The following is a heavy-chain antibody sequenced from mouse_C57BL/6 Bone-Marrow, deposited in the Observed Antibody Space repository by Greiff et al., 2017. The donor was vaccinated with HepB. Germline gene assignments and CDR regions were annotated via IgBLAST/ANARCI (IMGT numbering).Heavy chain of an antibody. CDR3: ARDGYWYFDV. J-gene: IGHJ1*03. CDR2: INYDGSST. Sequence: EVKLVESEGGLVQPGSSMKLSCTASGFTFSDYYMAWVRQVPEKGLEWVANINYDGSSTYYLDSLKSRFIISRDNAKNILYLQMSSLKSEDTATYYYARDGYWYFDVWGTGTTVTVSS. CDR1: GFTFSDYY. V-gene: IGHV5-16*01.